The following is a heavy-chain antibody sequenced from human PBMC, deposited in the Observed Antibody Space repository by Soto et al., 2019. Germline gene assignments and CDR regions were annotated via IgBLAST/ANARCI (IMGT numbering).Heavy chain of an antibody. V-gene: IGHV4-30-4*01. J-gene: IGHJ5*01. Sequence: SETLSLTCSVSGDSISTVDYFWAWIRQPPGQALEYIGYIYKSTTTYHNPSFESRVAISLDTSKSQFSLNVTSVTAADTAVYFCARGRYCLTGRCFPNWFDSWGQGTLVTVSS. CDR1: GDSISTVDYF. CDR3: ARGRYCLTGRCFPNWFDS. D-gene: IGHD2-15*01. CDR2: IYKSTTT.